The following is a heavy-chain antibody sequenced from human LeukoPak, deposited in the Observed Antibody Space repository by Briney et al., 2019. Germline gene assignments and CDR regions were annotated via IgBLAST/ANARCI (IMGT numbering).Heavy chain of an antibody. V-gene: IGHV4-39*07. CDR2: IYYSGST. D-gene: IGHD5-18*01. CDR3: ATREVYSYGVAFDI. J-gene: IGHJ3*02. CDR1: GGSISSSSYY. Sequence: PSETLSLTCTVSGGSISSSSYYWGWIRQPPGKGLEWIGSIYYSGSTYYNPSLKSRVTISVDTSRNQFSLKLSSVTAADTAVYYCATREVYSYGVAFDIWGQGTMVTVSS.